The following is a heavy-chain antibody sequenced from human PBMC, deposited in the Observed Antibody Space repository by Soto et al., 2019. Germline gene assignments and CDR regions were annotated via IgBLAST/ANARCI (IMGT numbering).Heavy chain of an antibody. Sequence: QLQLQESGPGLVKPSETLSLTCTVSGGSISSSSYYWGWIRQPPGKGLEWIGSIYYSGSTYYNPSPKSRVTISVDTSESQFSLKLSSVTAADTAVYYCARPSGSYLYYFDYWGQGTLVTVSS. CDR2: IYYSGST. J-gene: IGHJ4*02. V-gene: IGHV4-39*01. CDR1: GGSISSSSYY. D-gene: IGHD1-26*01. CDR3: ARPSGSYLYYFDY.